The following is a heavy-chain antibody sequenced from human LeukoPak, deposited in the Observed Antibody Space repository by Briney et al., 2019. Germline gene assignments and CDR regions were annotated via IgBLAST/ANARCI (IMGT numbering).Heavy chain of an antibody. D-gene: IGHD2-21*02. Sequence: ASVKVSCKASGYTFTSYAMNWVRQAPGQGLEWMGWINTNTGNPTYAQGFTGRFVFSLDTSVSTAYLQISSLKAEDTAVYYCARGPYCGGDCSAGYFDLWGRGTLVTVSS. CDR3: ARGPYCGGDCSAGYFDL. V-gene: IGHV7-4-1*02. J-gene: IGHJ2*01. CDR1: GYTFTSYA. CDR2: INTNTGNP.